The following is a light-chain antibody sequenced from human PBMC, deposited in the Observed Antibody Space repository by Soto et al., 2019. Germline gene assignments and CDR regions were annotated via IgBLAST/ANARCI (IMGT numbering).Light chain of an antibody. CDR2: GAS. CDR1: QSVSNN. J-gene: IGKJ1*01. Sequence: EIVMTQSPGTLSVPPGERATLSCRASQSVSNNLAWYQHKPGQAPRILIFGASTRATGIPDRFGGSGSGTEFTLTISSLQSEDFAVYYWQQYNNWPRTFGQGTKVEIK. V-gene: IGKV3-15*01. CDR3: QQYNNWPRT.